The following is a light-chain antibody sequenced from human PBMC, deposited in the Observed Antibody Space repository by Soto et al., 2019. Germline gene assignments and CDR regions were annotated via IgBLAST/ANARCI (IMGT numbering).Light chain of an antibody. CDR2: GAS. CDR3: QQYNTSPWT. V-gene: IGKV3-20*01. CDR1: QSVSSSY. Sequence: ELVLTQSQGTLSLSPGERGTLSCRASQSVSSSYLAWYQQKPGQAPRLHIYGASNRATGIPDRFSGSGSGTDFTLTISRLEPQDFAVYYCQQYNTSPWTFGQGTKVEIK. J-gene: IGKJ1*01.